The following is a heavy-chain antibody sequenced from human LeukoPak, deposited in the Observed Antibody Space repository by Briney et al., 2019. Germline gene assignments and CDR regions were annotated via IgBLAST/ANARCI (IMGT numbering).Heavy chain of an antibody. CDR3: ARGSSRAFDY. CDR1: GFTFSNYV. Sequence: GGSLRLSCAASGFTFSNYVMHWVRQAPGKGLEWISCISSGSGSIYYPDSVKGRFTISRDNAKNSLYLQMNSLRVDDTAVYYCARGSSRAFDYWGQGTLVTVSS. J-gene: IGHJ4*02. V-gene: IGHV3-48*01. D-gene: IGHD2-2*01. CDR2: ISSGSGSI.